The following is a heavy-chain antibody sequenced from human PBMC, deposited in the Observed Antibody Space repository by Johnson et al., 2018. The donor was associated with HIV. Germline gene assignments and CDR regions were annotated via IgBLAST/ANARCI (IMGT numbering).Heavy chain of an antibody. V-gene: IGHV3-9*01. CDR2: ISWNSGSI. J-gene: IGHJ3*02. CDR1: GFTFDDYA. CDR3: AKGGYDSEDAFDI. Sequence: VQLVESGGGLVQPGGSLRLSCAASGFTFDDYAMHWVRQAPGKGLEWVSGISWNSGSIGYADSVKGRFTISRYNAKNSLYLQMNSLRAEDTALYYCAKGGYDSEDAFDIWGQGTMVTVSS. D-gene: IGHD3-22*01.